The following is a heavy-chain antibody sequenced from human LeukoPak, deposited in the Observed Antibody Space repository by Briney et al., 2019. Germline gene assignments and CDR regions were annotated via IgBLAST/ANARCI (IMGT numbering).Heavy chain of an antibody. D-gene: IGHD5-12*01. CDR1: GGSISSGGYY. CDR3: ARVVAMNYYYYMDV. J-gene: IGHJ6*03. V-gene: IGHV4-30-2*01. CDR2: IYHSGST. Sequence: SETLSLTCTVSGGSISSGGYYWSWIRQPPGKGLEWIGYIYHSGSTYYNPSLKSRVTISVDRSKNQFSLKLSSVTAADTAVYYCARVVAMNYYYYMDVWGKGTTVTVSS.